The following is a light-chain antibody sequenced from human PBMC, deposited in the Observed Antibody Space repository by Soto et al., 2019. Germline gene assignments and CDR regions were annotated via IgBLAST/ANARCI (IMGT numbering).Light chain of an antibody. CDR3: GSDDST. CDR2: GAS. CDR1: QSIRSPF. Sequence: EIVLTQSPATLSLSPGERATLSCRASQSIRSPFLAWYQQKPGQAPRLFIHGASSSATGIPDRFSGSGSGTDFNLAISRLEPEDFEVYDCGSDDSTFGQGTKV. V-gene: IGKV3-20*01. J-gene: IGKJ1*01.